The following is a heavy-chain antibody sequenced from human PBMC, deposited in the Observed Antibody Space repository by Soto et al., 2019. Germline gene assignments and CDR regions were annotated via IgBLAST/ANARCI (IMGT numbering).Heavy chain of an antibody. J-gene: IGHJ6*02. V-gene: IGHV3-30*18. CDR1: GFTFSSYG. Sequence: PGGSLRLSCAASGFTFSSYGMHWVRQAPGKGLEWVAVISYDGSNKYYADSVKGRFTISRDNSKNTLYLQMNSLRAEDTAVYYRAKEYPGITGTTVDDYYYGMDVWGQGTTVTVSS. CDR2: ISYDGSNK. D-gene: IGHD1-7*01. CDR3: AKEYPGITGTTVDDYYYGMDV.